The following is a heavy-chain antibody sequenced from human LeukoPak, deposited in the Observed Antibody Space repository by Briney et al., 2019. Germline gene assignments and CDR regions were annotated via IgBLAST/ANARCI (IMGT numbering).Heavy chain of an antibody. D-gene: IGHD2-15*01. Sequence: PGGSLRLSCAASGFTVSSNEMSWVRQAPGKGLEWVANIKQDGSAKFHVDSVKGRFTISRDNAKNSLYLQMNSLRAEDTAVYYCARVREDKVVTTRCFDYWGQGALVTVSS. J-gene: IGHJ4*02. CDR1: GFTVSSNE. CDR3: ARVREDKVVTTRCFDY. CDR2: IKQDGSAK. V-gene: IGHV3-7*01.